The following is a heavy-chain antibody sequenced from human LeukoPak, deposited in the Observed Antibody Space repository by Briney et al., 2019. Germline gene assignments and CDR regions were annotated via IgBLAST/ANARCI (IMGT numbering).Heavy chain of an antibody. D-gene: IGHD3-10*01. V-gene: IGHV4-59*01. J-gene: IGHJ5*02. CDR1: GGFISSYY. Sequence: PSETLSLTCTVSGGFISSYYWNWIRQPPGKGLEWIGYVYYSGSANYNPSLKSRVTISVDTSKNQSSLKLTSVTAADTAVYFCARGGYYGSGNDFRFDPWGQGTLVTVSS. CDR2: VYYSGSA. CDR3: ARGGYYGSGNDFRFDP.